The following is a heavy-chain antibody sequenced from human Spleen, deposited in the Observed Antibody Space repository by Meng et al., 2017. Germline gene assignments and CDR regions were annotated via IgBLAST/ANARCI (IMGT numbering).Heavy chain of an antibody. J-gene: IGHJ4*02. CDR2: IWYDGSNK. CDR3: ARDVAGSGSGWYSFLGLGY. Sequence: GESLKISCAASGFTFSSYGMHWVRQAPGKGLEWVAVIWYDGSNKYYADSVKGRFTISRDNSKNTLYLQMNSLRAEDTAVYYCARDVAGSGSGWYSFLGLGYWGQGTLVTVSS. D-gene: IGHD6-19*01. CDR1: GFTFSSYG. V-gene: IGHV3-33*01.